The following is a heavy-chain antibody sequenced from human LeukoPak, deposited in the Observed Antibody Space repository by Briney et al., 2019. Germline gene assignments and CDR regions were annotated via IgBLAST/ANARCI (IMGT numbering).Heavy chain of an antibody. J-gene: IGHJ4*02. CDR3: VREGNELLSKNFDY. Sequence: ASVKISCKASGFTFTGYYIRWVRQAPGQGLEWMGYINPHSGGTNSPQKFQGRVTMTTDTSISAAYMALSSLISDDTAMYYCVREGNELLSKNFDYWGQGTLVTVSS. D-gene: IGHD2-21*02. CDR1: GFTFTGYY. V-gene: IGHV1-2*02. CDR2: INPHSGGT.